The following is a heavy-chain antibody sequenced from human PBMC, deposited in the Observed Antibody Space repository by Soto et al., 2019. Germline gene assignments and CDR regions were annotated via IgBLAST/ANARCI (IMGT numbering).Heavy chain of an antibody. J-gene: IGHJ3*02. Sequence: QVQLQESGPGLVKPSETLSLTCTVSGGSISSYYWSWIRQPPGKGLEWIGDIYYSGSTNYNPSRKSRVTISVDTSKNQFSLKLSSVTAADTAVYYCARDRFDYIGGSYRYPFRAFDIWGQGTMVTVSS. CDR1: GGSISSYY. CDR2: IYYSGST. CDR3: ARDRFDYIGGSYRYPFRAFDI. V-gene: IGHV4-59*01. D-gene: IGHD3-16*02.